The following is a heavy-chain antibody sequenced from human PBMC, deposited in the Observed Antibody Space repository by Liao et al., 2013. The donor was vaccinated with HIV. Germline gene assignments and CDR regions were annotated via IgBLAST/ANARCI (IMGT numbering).Heavy chain of an antibody. CDR2: ISRSGST. Sequence: QVQLQESGPGLVKPSGTLSLTCTVSRGSINDANFYWSWIRQPAAKGLEWIGRISRSGSTDYSPSLRRRVTISLDTAKRQVSLTLKTATSADTGVYFCARVSSGGGTDYWGQGTLVTVSS. CDR3: ARVSSGGGTDY. J-gene: IGHJ4*02. V-gene: IGHV4-61*02. CDR1: RGSINDANFY. D-gene: IGHD3-10*02.